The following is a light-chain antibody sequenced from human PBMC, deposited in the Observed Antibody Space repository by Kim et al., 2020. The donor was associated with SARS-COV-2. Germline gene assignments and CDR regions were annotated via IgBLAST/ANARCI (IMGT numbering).Light chain of an antibody. Sequence: SVGDRVTLPCRASQSIGDYLNWYQHRPGKAPTLLIHAASSLQSDVPSRFSGSGSGTDFTLTISGLQPEDFTTYFCQQSYSTPHITFGPGTRLEI. CDR1: QSIGDY. CDR3: QQSYSTPHIT. CDR2: AAS. V-gene: IGKV1-39*01. J-gene: IGKJ5*01.